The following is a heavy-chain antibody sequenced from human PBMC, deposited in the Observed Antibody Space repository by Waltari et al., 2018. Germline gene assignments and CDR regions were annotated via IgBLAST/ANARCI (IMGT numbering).Heavy chain of an antibody. V-gene: IGHV3-23*04. CDR3: AKDLGDRWGLFDY. J-gene: IGHJ4*02. CDR1: GFTFGSYA. Sequence: EVQLVDSGGGLVQPGGSLRISCAASGFTFGSYARSWVRQSPGKGLEWVSMITASGATTYYADSGKGRFIISRDKSKNTLFLQMNSLRAEDTAVYYCAKDLGDRWGLFDYWGQGTLVTVSS. D-gene: IGHD3-16*01. CDR2: ITASGATT.